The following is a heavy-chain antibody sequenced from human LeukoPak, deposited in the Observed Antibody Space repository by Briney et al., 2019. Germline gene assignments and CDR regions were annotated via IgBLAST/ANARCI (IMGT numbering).Heavy chain of an antibody. Sequence: ASVKVSCKAFGYTFISHAMNWVRQAPGQGLELMGWINTNTGIPTYAQGFAGRFVFSLDTSVTTAYLQITSLKAEDTAVYYCARDLVSAGFDIWGQGTMVTASS. D-gene: IGHD6-6*01. CDR2: INTNTGIP. CDR3: ARDLVSAGFDI. J-gene: IGHJ3*02. CDR1: GYTFISHA. V-gene: IGHV7-4-1*02.